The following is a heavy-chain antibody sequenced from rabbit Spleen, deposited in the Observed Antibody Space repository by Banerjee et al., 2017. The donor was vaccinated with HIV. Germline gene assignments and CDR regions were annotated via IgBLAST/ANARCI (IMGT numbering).Heavy chain of an antibody. Sequence: QEQLEESGGDLVKPEGSLTLTCTASGFSFSSSYWPCWVRQAPGKGPEWIACMRNADGSTYYANWAKGRFTISKPSTTVDLKITSPTTEDTATYFCARSQYGAVNGYDFNIWGPGTLVTVS. CDR2: MRNADGST. D-gene: IGHD6-1*01. CDR1: GFSFSSSYW. J-gene: IGHJ4*02. CDR3: ARSQYGAVNGYDFNI. V-gene: IGHV1S45*01.